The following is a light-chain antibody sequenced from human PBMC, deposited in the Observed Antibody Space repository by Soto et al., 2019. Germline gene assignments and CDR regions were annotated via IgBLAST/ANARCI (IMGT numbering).Light chain of an antibody. Sequence: QSALTQPASVSGSPGQSITIACTGTSSDVGGYNYVSWYQQYPGKAPKLMIYDVSSRPAGVSHRFSGSKSGNTASLTISGLQAEDEADYYCSSYTSSNSYVFGTGTKVTVL. V-gene: IGLV2-14*01. J-gene: IGLJ1*01. CDR3: SSYTSSNSYV. CDR1: SSDVGGYNY. CDR2: DVS.